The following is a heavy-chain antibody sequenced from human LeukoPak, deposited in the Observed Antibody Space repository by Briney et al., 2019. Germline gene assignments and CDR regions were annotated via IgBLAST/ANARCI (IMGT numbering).Heavy chain of an antibody. V-gene: IGHV1-69*05. CDR3: ARSLTNSAAPGEFDY. CDR1: GGTFSSYA. Sequence: SSVKVSCKASGGTFSSYAISWVRQAPGQGLEWMGRIIPIFGTANYAQKFQGRVTITTDESTSTAYMELSSLRSEDTAVYYCARSLTNSAAPGEFDYWGQGTLATVSS. D-gene: IGHD6-13*01. J-gene: IGHJ4*02. CDR2: IIPIFGTA.